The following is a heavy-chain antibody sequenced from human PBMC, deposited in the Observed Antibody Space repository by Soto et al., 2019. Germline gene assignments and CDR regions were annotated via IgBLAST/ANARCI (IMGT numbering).Heavy chain of an antibody. D-gene: IGHD3-16*01. CDR1: GFAFNSYG. CDR3: ARTWIRFGPNDY. J-gene: IGHJ4*02. CDR2: TSGSSGNI. V-gene: IGHV3-21*01. Sequence: GGSLRLSCEAAGFAFNSYGINWVRQAPGKGLEWVSFTSGSSGNIYYGDSVRGRFTISRDNAKKSVYLQMNSLRVEDTAIYYCARTWIRFGPNDYRGQGAPVTVSS.